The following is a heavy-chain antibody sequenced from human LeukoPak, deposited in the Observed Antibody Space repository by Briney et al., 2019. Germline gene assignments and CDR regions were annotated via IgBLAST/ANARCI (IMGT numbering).Heavy chain of an antibody. CDR3: AKDRAQQKYSGYDYFSDY. Sequence: GGSLRLSCAASGFTFNNAWMSWVRQAPGKGLEWVGRIKSKTDGGTTDYAAPVKGRLTISRDNSKNTLYLQMNSLRAEDTAAYYCAKDRAQQKYSGYDYFSDYWGQGTLVTVSS. V-gene: IGHV3-15*01. D-gene: IGHD5-12*01. CDR1: GFTFNNAW. J-gene: IGHJ4*02. CDR2: IKSKTDGGTT.